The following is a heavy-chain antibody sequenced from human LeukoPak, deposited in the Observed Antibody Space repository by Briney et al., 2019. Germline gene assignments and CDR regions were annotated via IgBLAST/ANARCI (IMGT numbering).Heavy chain of an antibody. J-gene: IGHJ4*02. D-gene: IGHD5-12*01. CDR2: INTNTGNP. CDR1: GYTFTSYA. CDR3: ARSAAATITSSATYYFDY. V-gene: IGHV7-4-1*02. Sequence: ASVKVSCKASGYTFTSYAMNWVRQAPAQGLEWVGFINTNTGNPTNAQGFTGRFVFSLDTSVSTAYLQISSLKAEDSAVYYCARSAAATITSSATYYFDYGGQGTLVTVSS.